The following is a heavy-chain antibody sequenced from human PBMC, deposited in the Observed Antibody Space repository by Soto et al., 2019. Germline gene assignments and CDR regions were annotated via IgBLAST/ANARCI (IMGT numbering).Heavy chain of an antibody. D-gene: IGHD6-13*01. J-gene: IGHJ4*01. V-gene: IGHV1-46*01. CDR1: GYTFTHYY. Sequence: QVQLVQSGAEVKKPGASVKLSCRTSGYTFTHYYIHWVRQAPGQGLEWLGIINPASGSTNSAQDFQARVPLTMATSTPPVYMDRGGLRAEDPAIFYSAKDLAAGDKWGQEPWSPSPQ. CDR3: AKDLAAGDK. CDR2: INPASGST.